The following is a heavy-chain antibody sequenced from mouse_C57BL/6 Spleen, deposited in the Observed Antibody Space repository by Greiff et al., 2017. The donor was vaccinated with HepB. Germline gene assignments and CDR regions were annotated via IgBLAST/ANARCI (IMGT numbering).Heavy chain of an antibody. CDR3: TRAYDYALDYYAMDY. Sequence: EVNVVESGEGLVKPGGSLKLSCAASGFTFSSYAMSWVRQTPEKRLEWVAYISSGGDYIYYADTVKGRFTISRDNARNTLYLQMSSLKSEDTAMYYCTRAYDYALDYYAMDYWGQGTSVTVSS. J-gene: IGHJ4*01. D-gene: IGHD2-4*01. CDR1: GFTFSSYA. CDR2: ISSGGDYI. V-gene: IGHV5-9-1*02.